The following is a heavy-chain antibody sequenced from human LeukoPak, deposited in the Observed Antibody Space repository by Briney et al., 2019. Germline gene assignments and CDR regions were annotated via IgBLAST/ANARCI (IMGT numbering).Heavy chain of an antibody. V-gene: IGHV1-8*02. Sequence: GASVKVSCKASGYTFTTYYMHWMRQAPGQGPEWMGWMNPNSGNTGYAQKFQGRVTMTRNTSISTAYMELSSLRSEDTAVYYCARAGGYCGRISCPYYFDYWGQGSLVAVSS. D-gene: IGHD2-15*01. CDR1: GYTFTTYY. CDR3: ARAGGYCGRISCPYYFDY. J-gene: IGHJ4*02. CDR2: MNPNSGNT.